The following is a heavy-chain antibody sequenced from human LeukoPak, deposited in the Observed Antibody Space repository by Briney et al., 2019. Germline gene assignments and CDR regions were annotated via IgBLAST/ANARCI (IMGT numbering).Heavy chain of an antibody. CDR2: IFYSGST. Sequence: SETLSLTCTVSGGSISGTHYYRGWLRQPPGKGLEWIASIFYSGSTYHNPSLKSRVTISVDTSKSQFSLKLSSVTAADTAVYFCARHPLKAYVSDWFDPWGQGTLVTVSS. CDR1: GGSISGTHYY. D-gene: IGHD3-10*02. J-gene: IGHJ5*02. V-gene: IGHV4-39*01. CDR3: ARHPLKAYVSDWFDP.